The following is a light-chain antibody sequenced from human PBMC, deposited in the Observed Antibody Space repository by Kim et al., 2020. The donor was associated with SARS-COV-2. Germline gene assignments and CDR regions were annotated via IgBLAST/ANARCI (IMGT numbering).Light chain of an antibody. CDR2: DVS. Sequence: QSALTQPASVSGSPGQSITISCTGTSSDVGGYNYVSWYQQHPGKAPKLMIYDVSNRPSGVSNRFSGSKSGNTASLTISGLQAEDEADYYCSSYTSSSTPSSWVFGGGTQLTVL. V-gene: IGLV2-14*03. CDR3: SSYTSSSTPSSWV. CDR1: SSDVGGYNY. J-gene: IGLJ3*02.